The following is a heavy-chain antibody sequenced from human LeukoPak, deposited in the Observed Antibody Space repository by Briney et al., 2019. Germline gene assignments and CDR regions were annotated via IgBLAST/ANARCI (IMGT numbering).Heavy chain of an antibody. CDR2: ISGSGGST. CDR1: GFTFNNYA. J-gene: IGHJ4*02. Sequence: GGSLRLSCAASGFTFNNYAMSWVRQAPGKGLEWVSAISGSGGSTYYADSVKGRFTISRDNSKNTLYLQMNSLRAEDTAVYYCAKDRYSSGWKSNSVYWGQGTLVTVSS. CDR3: AKDRYSSGWKSNSVY. V-gene: IGHV3-23*01. D-gene: IGHD6-19*01.